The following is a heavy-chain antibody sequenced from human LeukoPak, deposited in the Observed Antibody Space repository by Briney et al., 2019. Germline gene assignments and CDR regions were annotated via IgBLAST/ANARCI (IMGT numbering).Heavy chain of an antibody. CDR3: ARDGLAYGSGSYRAY. V-gene: IGHV1-18*01. J-gene: IGHJ4*02. D-gene: IGHD3-10*01. CDR1: GYTFTSYG. CDR2: ISAYNGNT. Sequence: ASVKVSCKASGYTFTSYGISWVRQAPGQGLEWMGWISAYNGNTNYAQKLQGRVTMTTDTSTSTAYMELRSLRSDDTAVYYCARDGLAYGSGSYRAYWGQGTLVTVSP.